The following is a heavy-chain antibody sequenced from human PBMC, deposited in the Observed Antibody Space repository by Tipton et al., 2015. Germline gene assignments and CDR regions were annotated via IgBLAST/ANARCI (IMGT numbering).Heavy chain of an antibody. CDR2: ISAYNGNT. CDR1: GYTFTSYG. D-gene: IGHD4-23*01. V-gene: IGHV1-18*01. Sequence: QSGAEVKKPGASVKVSCKASGYTFTSYGISWVRQAPGQGLEWMGWISAYNGNTNYAQKLQGRVTMTTDTSTGTAYMELRSLRSDDTAVYSWARDFSPVVATRGDYWGQGTLVTVPS. J-gene: IGHJ4*02. CDR3: ARDFSPVVATRGDY.